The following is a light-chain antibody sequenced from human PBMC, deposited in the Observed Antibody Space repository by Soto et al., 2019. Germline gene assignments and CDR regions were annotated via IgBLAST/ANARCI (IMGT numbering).Light chain of an antibody. Sequence: DIVVTQSPGTLSLSPGERATLSCRTSQSVSSNYVAWYQQRPGQAPRLVIYGASSRATGIPDRFSGSGFGTDFTLTISRLEPEDSAVYYCQQYGRAVWTFGQGTKVEIK. CDR3: QQYGRAVWT. V-gene: IGKV3-20*01. CDR2: GAS. CDR1: QSVSSNY. J-gene: IGKJ1*01.